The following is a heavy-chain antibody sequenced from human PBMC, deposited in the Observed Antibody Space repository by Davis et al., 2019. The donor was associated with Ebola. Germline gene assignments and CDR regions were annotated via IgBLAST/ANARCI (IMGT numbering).Heavy chain of an antibody. D-gene: IGHD4-17*01. Sequence: SETLSLTCTVSGGSISSYYWSWIRQPPGKGLEWIGYIYYSGSTNSNPSLKSRVTISVDTSKNQFSLKLSSVTAADTAVYYCARVRSDYGEDYFDYWGQGTLVTVSS. CDR2: IYYSGST. V-gene: IGHV4-59*01. CDR3: ARVRSDYGEDYFDY. CDR1: GGSISSYY. J-gene: IGHJ4*02.